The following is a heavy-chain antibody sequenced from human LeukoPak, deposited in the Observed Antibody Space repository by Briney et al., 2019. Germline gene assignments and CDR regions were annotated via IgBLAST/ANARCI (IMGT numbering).Heavy chain of an antibody. CDR1: GFTFDDYA. V-gene: IGHV3-43*02. D-gene: IGHD1-1*01. Sequence: GGSLRLXCAASGFTFDDYAMHWVRQAPGKGLEWVSLISGDGGRTYYADSVKGRFTISRDNSKNSLYLQMNSLRTEDTALYYCAKDLRTQKARTPLPGYWGQGTLVTVSS. J-gene: IGHJ4*02. CDR3: AKDLRTQKARTPLPGY. CDR2: ISGDGGRT.